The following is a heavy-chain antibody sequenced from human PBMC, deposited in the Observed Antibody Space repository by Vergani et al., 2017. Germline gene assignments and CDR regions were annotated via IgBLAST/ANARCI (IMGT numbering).Heavy chain of an antibody. J-gene: IGHJ5*02. Sequence: QVQLQESGPGLVKPSETLSLTCTVSGGSISSYYWSWIRQPPGKGLEWIGYIYYSGSTNYNPSLKSRVTISVDTSKNQFSLKLSSVTAADTAVYYCARSFWGGYYPPGYNWFDPWGQGTLVTVSS. CDR3: ARSFWGGYYPPGYNWFDP. D-gene: IGHD3-3*01. V-gene: IGHV4-59*01. CDR2: IYYSGST. CDR1: GGSISSYY.